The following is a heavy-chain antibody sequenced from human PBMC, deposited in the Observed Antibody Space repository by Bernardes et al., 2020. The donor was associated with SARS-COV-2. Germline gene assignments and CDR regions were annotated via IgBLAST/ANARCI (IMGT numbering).Heavy chain of an antibody. CDR2: INHSGST. V-gene: IGHV4-34*01. D-gene: IGHD3-10*01. CDR3: ARRSITMVRGVIKGWFDP. Sequence: SETLSLTCAVYGGSFSAYYWSWIRQPPGKGLEWIGEINHSGSTNYSPSLKSRVTISVDTSKTQFSLKLSSVTAADTAVYYCARRSITMVRGVIKGWFDPWGQGTLVTVSS. CDR1: GGSFSAYY. J-gene: IGHJ5*02.